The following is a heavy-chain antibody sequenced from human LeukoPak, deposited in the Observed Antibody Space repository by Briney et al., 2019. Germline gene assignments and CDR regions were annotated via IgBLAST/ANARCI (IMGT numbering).Heavy chain of an antibody. J-gene: IGHJ6*03. Sequence: GGSLRLSCAASGFTFSSYSMNWVRQAPGKGLVWVSRINTDGSSTSYADSVKGRFTISRDNAKNTLYLQMNFLRAEDTAVYYCARDHPGGYMDVWGKGTTVTVSS. CDR2: INTDGSST. CDR3: ARDHPGGYMDV. CDR1: GFTFSSYS. D-gene: IGHD3-16*01. V-gene: IGHV3-74*01.